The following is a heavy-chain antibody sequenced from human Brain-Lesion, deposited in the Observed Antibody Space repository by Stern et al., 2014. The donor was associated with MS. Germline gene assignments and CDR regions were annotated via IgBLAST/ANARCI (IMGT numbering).Heavy chain of an antibody. J-gene: IGHJ5*02. CDR2: NYYIGST. V-gene: IGHV4-30-4*01. CDR3: ARVFLGDDRSGYYGWFDP. D-gene: IGHD3-22*01. CDR1: GGSISSGDYY. Sequence: VQLVESGPGLVKPSQTLSLTCTVSGGSISSGDYYWRWIRQPPGKGMEWIGYNYYIGSTFYNPSLKIRVTISVDTSKKQFSLRLSSVTAADTAVYYCARVFLGDDRSGYYGWFDPWGQGSLVTVSA.